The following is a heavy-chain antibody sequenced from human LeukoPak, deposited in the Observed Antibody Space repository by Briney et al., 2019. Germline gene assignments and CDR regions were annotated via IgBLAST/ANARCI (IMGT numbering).Heavy chain of an antibody. CDR1: AFTFCYVV. Sequence: LPGGSVRLSCVASAFTFCYVVMSWEPQAQGNGLMGVSAISYNGAISDYADSVKGRFAISRDNPKNTLYLQMNSLRAEDTAVYYCARRTGGAKDYWGQGTEVTVSS. V-gene: IGHV3-23*01. CDR2: ISYNGAIS. D-gene: IGHD7-27*01. CDR3: ARRTGGAKDY. J-gene: IGHJ4*02.